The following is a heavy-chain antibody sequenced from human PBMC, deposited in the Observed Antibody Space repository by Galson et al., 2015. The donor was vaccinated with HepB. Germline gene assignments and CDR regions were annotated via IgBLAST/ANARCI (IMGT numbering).Heavy chain of an antibody. CDR3: ARKTGTWGFGMDV. CDR2: ISWNSGSI. D-gene: IGHD1-7*01. CDR1: GFTFDDYA. V-gene: IGHV3-9*01. J-gene: IGHJ6*02. Sequence: SLRLSCAASGFTFDDYAMHWVRQAPGKGLEWVSGISWNSGSIGYADSVKGRFTISRDNAKNSLYLQMNSLRAEDTALYYCARKTGTWGFGMDVWGQGTTVTVSS.